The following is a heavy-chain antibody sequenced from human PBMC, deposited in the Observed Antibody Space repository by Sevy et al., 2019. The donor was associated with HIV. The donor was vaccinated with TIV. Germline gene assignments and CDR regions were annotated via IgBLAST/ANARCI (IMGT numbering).Heavy chain of an antibody. CDR3: AREPYFFDKSGYFWDY. Sequence: SETLSLICAVSGVSVTSDTYYWSWIRQPPGKGLEWIGYVYHTGSTNYSPSFKSRVTISIDTSKNQFSLRLFSVAAADTAMYYCAREPYFFDKSGYFWDYWGQGILVTVSS. J-gene: IGHJ4*02. D-gene: IGHD3-22*01. V-gene: IGHV4-61*01. CDR1: GVSVTSDTYY. CDR2: VYHTGST.